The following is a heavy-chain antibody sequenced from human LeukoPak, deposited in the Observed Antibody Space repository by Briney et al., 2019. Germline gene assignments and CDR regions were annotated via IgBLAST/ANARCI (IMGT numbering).Heavy chain of an antibody. D-gene: IGHD4-17*01. V-gene: IGHV4-39*02. CDR1: GASISSSSSS. J-gene: IGHJ4*02. Sequence: SETLSLTCTVSGASISSSSSSWGWVRQPPGKGPEWIGSIYYSGPTYDNPSLKSRVSISVDPSKKHFSLKVSSVTAADTAVYYCASGTFDDYGDYDRGDYFDHWGQGTLVTVSS. CDR3: ASGTFDDYGDYDRGDYFDH. CDR2: IYYSGPT.